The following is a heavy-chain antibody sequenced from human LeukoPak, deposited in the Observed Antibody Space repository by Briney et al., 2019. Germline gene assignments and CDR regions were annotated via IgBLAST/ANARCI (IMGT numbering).Heavy chain of an antibody. CDR2: INPNSGGT. D-gene: IGHD4-17*01. CDR1: GYTFTGYY. CDR3: ARASTVTTIVDY. J-gene: IGHJ4*02. Sequence: ASVKVSCKASGYTFTGYYMHWVRPAPGQGLEWMGWINPNSGGTNYAQKFQGWVTMTRDTSISTAYMELSRLRSDDTAVYYCARASTVTTIVDYWGQGTLVTVSS. V-gene: IGHV1-2*04.